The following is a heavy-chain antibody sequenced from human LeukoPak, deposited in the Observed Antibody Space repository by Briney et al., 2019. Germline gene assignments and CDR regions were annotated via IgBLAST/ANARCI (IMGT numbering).Heavy chain of an antibody. CDR2: ISTSGST. D-gene: IGHD6-19*01. V-gene: IGHV4-4*07. J-gene: IGHJ4*02. Sequence: SETLSLTCTVSGGSISSYYWSWIRQPAGKGLESIGHISTSGSTNYNPSLKSRVTMSVDTSKNQFSLKLSSVTAADTAVYYCARMTSSGWYAAGYYFDYWGQGTLVTVSS. CDR3: ARMTSSGWYAAGYYFDY. CDR1: GGSISSYY.